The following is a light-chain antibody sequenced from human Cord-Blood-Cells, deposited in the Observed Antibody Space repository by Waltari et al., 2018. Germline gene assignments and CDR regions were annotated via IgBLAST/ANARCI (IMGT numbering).Light chain of an antibody. Sequence: QSVLTQPPSASGTPGQRVTISCSGSSSNLVRNTVNWYQQPPGTAPKLLIYSNNQRPAGVPDRFSGSKSGTSASLAISGLQSEDEADYYCAAWDDSLNGWVFGGGTKLTVL. J-gene: IGLJ3*02. CDR3: AAWDDSLNGWV. CDR1: SSNLVRNT. V-gene: IGLV1-44*01. CDR2: SNN.